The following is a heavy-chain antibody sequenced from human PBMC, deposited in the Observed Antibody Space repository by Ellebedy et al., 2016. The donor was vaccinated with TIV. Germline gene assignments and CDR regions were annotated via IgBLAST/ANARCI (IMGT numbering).Heavy chain of an antibody. CDR1: GFTFNTYG. CDR2: IHYDEINK. Sequence: GESLKISXTASGFTFNTYGMHWVRQAPNKSLEWVAVIHYDEINKYYVDSVKGRFIISRDNAKNILYLQMNSLRVDDTAVYYCATDPVPYLDSTWWVKSWGQGTLVTVSS. V-gene: IGHV3-33*03. CDR3: ATDPVPYLDSTWWVKS. J-gene: IGHJ4*02. D-gene: IGHD2-8*02.